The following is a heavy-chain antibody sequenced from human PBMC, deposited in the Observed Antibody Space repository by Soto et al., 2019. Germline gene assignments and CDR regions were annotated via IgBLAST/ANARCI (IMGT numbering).Heavy chain of an antibody. D-gene: IGHD3-16*01. CDR3: ARDSITRVSSDVPGMDV. J-gene: IGHJ6*02. CDR2: ISSHGDTT. CDR1: GFLFSSYA. V-gene: IGHV3-23*01. Sequence: GGSLRLSCEASGFLFSSYAMNWVRQAPGKGLEWVSSISSHGDTTYYAESVRGRFTISRDNSKNMLYLQMNSLRSDDTAVYYCARDSITRVSSDVPGMDVWGQGTTVTVSS.